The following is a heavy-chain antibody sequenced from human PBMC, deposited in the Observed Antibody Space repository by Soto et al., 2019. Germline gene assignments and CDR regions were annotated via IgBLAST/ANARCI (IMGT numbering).Heavy chain of an antibody. J-gene: IGHJ4*02. Sequence: QITLNESGPALVKPTQTLTLTCTFSGFSLNTRDVGVGWIRQPPGKALEWLGVVYWDDDTTYSPSLKSRLTITKDTPKTQVVLRMTKMNPVDTATYYCAHCRGGVASFWGQGTLVTVSS. CDR2: VYWDDDT. CDR3: AHCRGGVASF. D-gene: IGHD3-16*01. CDR1: GFSLNTRDVG. V-gene: IGHV2-5*02.